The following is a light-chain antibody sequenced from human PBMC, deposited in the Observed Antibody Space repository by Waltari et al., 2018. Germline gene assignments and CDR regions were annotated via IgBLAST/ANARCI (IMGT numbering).Light chain of an antibody. Sequence: DVVMTQSPLSLPITPGQPASMTCRSSQSLLPSNGNTYLSWFLQKPGQPPRRLIYKVSNRDSGVPDRFSGSGAGTDFTLKISRVEAEDVGVYYCMQGTHFPPLTFGGGTKVEIK. V-gene: IGKV2-30*02. CDR2: KVS. CDR3: MQGTHFPPLT. CDR1: QSLLPSNGNTY. J-gene: IGKJ4*01.